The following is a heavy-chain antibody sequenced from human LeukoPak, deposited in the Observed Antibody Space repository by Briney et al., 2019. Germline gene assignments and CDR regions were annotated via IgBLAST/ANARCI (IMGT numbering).Heavy chain of an antibody. D-gene: IGHD3-22*01. CDR3: AGTYYFDSSGHYFGGNGFDI. J-gene: IGHJ3*02. V-gene: IGHV4-59*12. CDR2: ISYRGNT. CDR1: GGALSSYH. Sequence: SETLSLTCTVSGGALSSYHWSWIRQSPGRGLEWLGHISYRGNTDYNPALTSRVTISVDMFYNQFSLMLSSVTAAETAVYYCAGTYYFDSSGHYFGGNGFDIWGQGTRVTVSS.